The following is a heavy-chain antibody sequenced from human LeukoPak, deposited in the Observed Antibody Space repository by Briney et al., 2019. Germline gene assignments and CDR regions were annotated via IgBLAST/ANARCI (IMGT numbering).Heavy chain of an antibody. CDR2: ISSGSTI. V-gene: IGHV3-48*03. CDR3: ARESIAVAGAPFDY. D-gene: IGHD6-19*01. CDR1: GFTFSSYE. Sequence: GGSLRLSCAASGFTFSSYEMNWVRQAPGKGREWGSYISSGSTIYDADSVKGRFTISRDNAKNSLYLQMNSLRAEDTAVYYCARESIAVAGAPFDYWGQGTLVTVSS. J-gene: IGHJ4*02.